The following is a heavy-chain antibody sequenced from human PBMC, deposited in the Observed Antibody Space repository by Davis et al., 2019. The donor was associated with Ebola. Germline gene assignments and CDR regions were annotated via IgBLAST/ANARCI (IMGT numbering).Heavy chain of an antibody. J-gene: IGHJ5*02. CDR2: IHYRGNT. CDR3: ARAAGPCSTTSCLTWLGP. Sequence: LRLSCAVSGYSISKNDWWGWIRQSPGKGLEGIGHIHYRGNTEYNPSPKSRVVMSVDTSKNQFFLRLTSVTALDTAIYYCARAAGPCSTTSCLTWLGPWGQGSLVTVSS. V-gene: IGHV4-28*06. D-gene: IGHD1-1*01. CDR1: GYSISKNDW.